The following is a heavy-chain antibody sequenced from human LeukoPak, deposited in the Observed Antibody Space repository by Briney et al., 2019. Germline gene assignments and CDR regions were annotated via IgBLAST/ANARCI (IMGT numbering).Heavy chain of an antibody. J-gene: IGHJ5*02. V-gene: IGHV7-4-1*02. CDR1: GYTFTSYA. CDR3: ASLPDSSGWYWFDP. CDR2: INTNTGNP. Sequence: ASVKVSCKASGYTFTSYAMNWVRQAPGQGLEWMGWINTNTGNPTYAQGFTGRFVSSLDTSVSTAYLQISSLKAEDTAVYYCASLPDSSGWYWFDPWGQGTLVTVSS. D-gene: IGHD6-19*01.